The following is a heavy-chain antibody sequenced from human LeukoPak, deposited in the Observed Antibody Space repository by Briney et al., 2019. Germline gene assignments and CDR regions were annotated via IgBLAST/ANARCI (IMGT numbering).Heavy chain of an antibody. CDR2: ISGSGGST. CDR3: AKDASPGCVRGVIIFPS. CDR1: GFTFSSYA. D-gene: IGHD3-10*02. J-gene: IGHJ4*02. V-gene: IGHV3-23*01. Sequence: GGSLRLSCAASGFTFSSYAMSWVRQAPGKGLEWVSAISGSGGSTYYADSVKGRFTISRDNSKNTLYLQMNSLRAEDTAVYYCAKDASPGCVRGVIIFPSWGQGTLVTVSS.